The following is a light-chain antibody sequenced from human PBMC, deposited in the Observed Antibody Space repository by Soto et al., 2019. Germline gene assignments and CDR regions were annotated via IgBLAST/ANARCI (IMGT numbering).Light chain of an antibody. CDR3: QHNNSYSEA. CDR1: QTISRW. V-gene: IGKV1-5*03. CDR2: KAS. Sequence: DIQMTQSPSTLSRSVGDRVTITCRASQTISRWLAWHQQKPGKAPKLLIYKASTVKSGVPSRFSGSGSGTEFTLTISSLQPDDFATYYCQHNNSYSEAFGQGTKVDIK. J-gene: IGKJ1*01.